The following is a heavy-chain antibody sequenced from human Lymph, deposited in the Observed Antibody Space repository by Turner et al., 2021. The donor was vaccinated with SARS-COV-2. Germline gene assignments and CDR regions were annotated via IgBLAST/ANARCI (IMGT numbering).Heavy chain of an antibody. CDR2: ITFTSSYI. Sequence: EVQLVESGGGRVKPGGSLRPSCEASGFTFSSYSMNWVRQAPGKGLEWVSSITFTSSYIYYADSVKGRFTISRDNAKNSLYLQMNSLRAEDTAVYYCARGPPDFPYYFDYWGQGTLVTVSS. J-gene: IGHJ4*02. CDR1: GFTFSSYS. V-gene: IGHV3-21*01. CDR3: ARGPPDFPYYFDY. D-gene: IGHD2-21*02.